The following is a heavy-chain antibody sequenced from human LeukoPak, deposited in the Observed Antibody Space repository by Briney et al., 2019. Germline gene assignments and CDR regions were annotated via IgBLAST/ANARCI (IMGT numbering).Heavy chain of an antibody. D-gene: IGHD3-10*01. Sequence: GGSLRLSCAASGFTFSSYAMSWVRQAPGKGLEWVAVISYDGSNKYYADSVKGRFTISRDNSKNTLYLQMNSLRAEDTAVYYCARVGRPYYYYYYMDVWGKGTTVTVSS. CDR3: ARVGRPYYYYYYMDV. CDR2: ISYDGSNK. J-gene: IGHJ6*03. V-gene: IGHV3-30*04. CDR1: GFTFSSYA.